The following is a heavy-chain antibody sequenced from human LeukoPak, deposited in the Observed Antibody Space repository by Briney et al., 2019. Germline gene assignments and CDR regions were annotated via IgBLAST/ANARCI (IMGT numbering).Heavy chain of an antibody. D-gene: IGHD4-17*01. J-gene: IGHJ4*02. Sequence: GGSLRLSCAASGFTVSSNYMSWVRQAPGKGLEWVSVIYSGGSTYYADSVKGRFTISRDNSKNTLYLQMNSLRAEDTAVYYCAKVGVKPTVNLKSLHFDYWGQGTLVTVSS. CDR1: GFTVSSNY. CDR3: AKVGVKPTVNLKSLHFDY. V-gene: IGHV3-66*01. CDR2: IYSGGST.